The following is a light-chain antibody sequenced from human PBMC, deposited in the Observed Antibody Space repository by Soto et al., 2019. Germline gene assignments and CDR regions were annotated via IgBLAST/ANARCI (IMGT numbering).Light chain of an antibody. V-gene: IGLV2-14*03. J-gene: IGLJ2*01. CDR3: SSYTSSAVI. Sequence: QSALTQPASVSGSPGQSITISCTGGSSDVGGYKYVSWYQQHPGKAPKLMIYDVNNRPSGVSNRFSSSKSGNTATLTISGLQAEDEADYYCSSYTSSAVIFGGGTQLTVL. CDR2: DVN. CDR1: SSDVGGYKY.